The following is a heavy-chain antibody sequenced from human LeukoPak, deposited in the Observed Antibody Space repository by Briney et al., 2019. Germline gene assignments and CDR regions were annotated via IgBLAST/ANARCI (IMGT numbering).Heavy chain of an antibody. CDR3: ARLYDILTGSEDY. CDR2: FDPEDGET. Sequence: ASVKVSCKVSGYTLTELSMHWVRQAPGKGLEWMGGFDPEDGETIYAQKLQGRVTMTEDTSTDTAYMELSSLRSDDTAVYYCARLYDILTGSEDYWGQGTLVTVSS. D-gene: IGHD3-9*01. V-gene: IGHV1-24*01. J-gene: IGHJ4*02. CDR1: GYTLTELS.